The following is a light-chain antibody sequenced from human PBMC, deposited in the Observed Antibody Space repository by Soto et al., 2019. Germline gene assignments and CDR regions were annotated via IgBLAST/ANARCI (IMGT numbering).Light chain of an antibody. Sequence: EIVLTQSPGTLSLSPGERATLSCRASQSIATTYLAWYQQKPGQAPRLLIYGASVRATGIPDTFSGSGSGTDFTLTINRLEPEDFAVYYCQQYGTSPLTFGGGTKVEIK. CDR1: QSIATTY. J-gene: IGKJ4*01. CDR2: GAS. CDR3: QQYGTSPLT. V-gene: IGKV3-20*01.